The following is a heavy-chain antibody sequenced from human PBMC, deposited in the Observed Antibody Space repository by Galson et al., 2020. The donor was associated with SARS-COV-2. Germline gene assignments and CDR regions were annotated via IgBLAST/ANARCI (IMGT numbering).Heavy chain of an antibody. J-gene: IGHJ6*02. Sequence: ASVKVSCKASGYTFTGYYMHWVRQAPGQGLEWMGWINPNSGGTNYAQKFQGRVTMTRDTSISTAYMELSRLRSDDTAVYYCARDPFTISLPYGMDVWGQGTTVTVSS. D-gene: IGHD3-3*01. CDR1: GYTFTGYY. CDR2: INPNSGGT. CDR3: ARDPFTISLPYGMDV. V-gene: IGHV1-2*02.